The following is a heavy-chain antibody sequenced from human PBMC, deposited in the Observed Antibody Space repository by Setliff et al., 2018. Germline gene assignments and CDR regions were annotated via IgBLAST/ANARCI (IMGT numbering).Heavy chain of an antibody. Sequence: PGGSLRLSCAASGFTFSSYGMHWVRQAPGKGLEWVALIWNDGSSKFYGDSVKGRITISRDNPKNTLFLQMNSLRAEDTAVYYCAKDRYCGGGSCLKDFEYWGQGTLVTVSS. J-gene: IGHJ4*02. D-gene: IGHD2-15*01. CDR1: GFTFSSYG. CDR2: IWNDGSSK. V-gene: IGHV3-33*06. CDR3: AKDRYCGGGSCLKDFEY.